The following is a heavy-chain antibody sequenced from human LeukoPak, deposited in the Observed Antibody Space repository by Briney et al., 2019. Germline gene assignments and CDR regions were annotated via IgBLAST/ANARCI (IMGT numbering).Heavy chain of an antibody. V-gene: IGHV3-48*03. CDR2: ISSSGSTI. Sequence: PGGSLRLSCAASGFTFSSYEMNWVHQAPGKGLEWVSYISSSGSTIYYADSVKGRFTISRDNAKNSLYLQMNNLRAEDTAVYYCASAGVYCSSTSCYNYYYYGMDVWGQGTTVTVSS. D-gene: IGHD2-2*01. CDR1: GFTFSSYE. J-gene: IGHJ6*02. CDR3: ASAGVYCSSTSCYNYYYYGMDV.